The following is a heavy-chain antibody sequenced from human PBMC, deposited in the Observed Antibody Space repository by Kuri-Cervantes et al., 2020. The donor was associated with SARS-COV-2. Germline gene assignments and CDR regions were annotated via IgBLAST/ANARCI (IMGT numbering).Heavy chain of an antibody. J-gene: IGHJ5*02. CDR3: ASRYGSGLFTFDP. CDR1: GGSFSGYY. D-gene: IGHD3-10*01. V-gene: IGHV4-34*01. CDR2: INHSGST. Sequence: ESLKISCAVYGGSFSGYYWSWIRQPPGKGLEWIGEINHSGSTNYNPSLKSRVTISVDTSKNQFSLKLSSVTAADTAVYYCASRYGSGLFTFDPWGQGTLVTVSS.